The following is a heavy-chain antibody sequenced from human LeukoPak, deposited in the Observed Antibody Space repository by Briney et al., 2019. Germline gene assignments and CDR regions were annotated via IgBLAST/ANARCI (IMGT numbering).Heavy chain of an antibody. CDR3: TRMTTGHDY. D-gene: IGHD4-17*01. Sequence: SETLSLTCAVSGVSFNDYYWSWVRQTPGKGLEWVGEINHSGYTNDSPSLKSRVTISIDTSRKQFFLNLRSVTVADTGIYYCTRMTTGHDYWGQGTLVTVSS. CDR2: INHSGYT. V-gene: IGHV4-34*10. J-gene: IGHJ4*02. CDR1: GVSFNDYY.